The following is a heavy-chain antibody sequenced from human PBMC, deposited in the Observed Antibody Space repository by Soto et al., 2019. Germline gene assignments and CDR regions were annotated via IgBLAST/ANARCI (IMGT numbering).Heavy chain of an antibody. CDR2: ISSGGSAR. Sequence: QGQLVESGGGLVNPGGSLTLSCAASGFTLSDYYMAWVRQAPGKGLEWVSYISSGGSARYYEDSVKGRFTISRDNARNSIYLQMHSLRVEDTAVYSCARVWQRLDLQVARYHCHGMDVWGQGTTVTVSS. D-gene: IGHD1-7*01. J-gene: IGHJ6*02. V-gene: IGHV3-11*01. CDR3: ARVWQRLDLQVARYHCHGMDV. CDR1: GFTLSDYY.